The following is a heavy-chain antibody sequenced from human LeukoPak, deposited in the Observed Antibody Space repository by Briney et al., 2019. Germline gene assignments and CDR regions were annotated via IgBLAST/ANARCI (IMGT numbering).Heavy chain of an antibody. CDR2: INHSGST. Sequence: TSETLSLTCAVYGGSFSGYYWSWIRQPPGKGLEWIGEINHSGSTNYNPSLKSRVTISVDTSKNQFSLKLSSVTAADTAVYYCARLLGPYYYYMDVWGKGTTVTISS. V-gene: IGHV4-34*01. CDR3: ARLLGPYYYYMDV. CDR1: GGSFSGYY. J-gene: IGHJ6*03. D-gene: IGHD3/OR15-3a*01.